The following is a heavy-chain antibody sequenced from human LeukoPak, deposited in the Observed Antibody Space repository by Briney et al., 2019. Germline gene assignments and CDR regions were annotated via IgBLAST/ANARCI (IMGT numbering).Heavy chain of an antibody. CDR1: GFIFSDHY. CDR3: ARDPDYGDLFYFDY. Sequence: GGSLRLSCAASGFIFSDHYMDWVRQAPGKGLEWVAVISYDGSNKYYADSVKGRFTISRDNSKNTLYLQMNSLRAEDTAVYYCARDPDYGDLFYFDYWGQGTLVTVSS. D-gene: IGHD4-17*01. J-gene: IGHJ4*02. V-gene: IGHV3-30-3*01. CDR2: ISYDGSNK.